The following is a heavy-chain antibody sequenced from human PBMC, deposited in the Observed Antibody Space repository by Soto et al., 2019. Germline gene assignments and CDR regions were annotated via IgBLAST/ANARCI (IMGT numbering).Heavy chain of an antibody. V-gene: IGHV2-5*01. Sequence: QITLKESGPTLVRPTQTLTLTCTVSGFSLRTDAVGVAWIRQSPGKALEWLGIIYWNGEKRYKSSLQTRLTITRDTSKNQVVLTMTEMAPVDAATYFCAHRIAAPGRTLDYWGQGVLVTVSS. CDR2: IYWNGEK. CDR1: GFSLRTDAVG. J-gene: IGHJ4*02. CDR3: AHRIAAPGRTLDY. D-gene: IGHD6-13*01.